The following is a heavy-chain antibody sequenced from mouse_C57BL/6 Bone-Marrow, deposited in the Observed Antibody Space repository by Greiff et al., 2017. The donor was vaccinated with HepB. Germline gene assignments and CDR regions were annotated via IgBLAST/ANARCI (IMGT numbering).Heavy chain of an antibody. J-gene: IGHJ1*03. CDR2: ISSGSSTI. V-gene: IGHV5-17*01. CDR1: GFTFSDYG. CDR3: ARRGGSSFRYFEV. Sequence: EVQLVESGGGLVKPGGSLKLSCAASGFTFSDYGMHWVRQAPEKGLEWVAYISSGSSTIYYADTVQGRFTISRNNAKHTLFLQMTSLRSDDTSMYYWARRGGSSFRYFEVWGTGTTVTVSS. D-gene: IGHD1-1*01.